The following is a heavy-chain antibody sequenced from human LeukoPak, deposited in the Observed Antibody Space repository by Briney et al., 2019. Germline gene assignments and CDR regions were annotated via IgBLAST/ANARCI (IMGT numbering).Heavy chain of an antibody. CDR2: IYYSGST. CDR1: GGSISSGGYY. V-gene: IGHV4-31*03. CDR3: ARDRPSNYYDSSGSRWHHAFDI. J-gene: IGHJ3*02. Sequence: SETLSLNCPVSGGSISSGGYYWSWISQHPGKGLEWIGYIYYSGSTYYNPSLKSRVTISVDTSKNQFSLKLSSVTAADTAVYYCARDRPSNYYDSSGSRWHHAFDIWGQGTMVTVSS. D-gene: IGHD3-22*01.